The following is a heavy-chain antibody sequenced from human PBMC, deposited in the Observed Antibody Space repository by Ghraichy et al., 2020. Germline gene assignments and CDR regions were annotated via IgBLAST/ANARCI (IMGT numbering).Heavy chain of an antibody. V-gene: IGHV4-30-2*06. J-gene: IGHJ4*02. D-gene: IGHD4-17*01. CDR1: GDVIGAGGYS. CDR3: ARGAHDYAFDF. Sequence: SQTLSLTCAVSGDVIGAGGYSWSWIRQSPGKGLEWVGYTYHDGTTHPNPSLKNRVTILVDKSKNQFSLNLSALTAADTAVYYCARGAHDYAFDFWGQGAPGTVAS. CDR2: TYHDGTT.